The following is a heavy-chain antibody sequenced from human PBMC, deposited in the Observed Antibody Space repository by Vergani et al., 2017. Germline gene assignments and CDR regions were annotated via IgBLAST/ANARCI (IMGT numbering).Heavy chain of an antibody. CDR2: ISGSGGST. V-gene: IGHV3-23*01. CDR3: AKDRYDILTCLNWFDS. CDR1: GFTFSSYA. D-gene: IGHD3-9*01. J-gene: IGHJ5*01. Sequence: EVQLLESGGGLVQPGGSLRLSCAASGFTFSSYAMSWVRQAPGKGLEWVSAISGSGGSTYYAASVKARFTISRDNSKNTLYLQMNSLRAEDPAVYYCAKDRYDILTCLNWFDSWGQGTLVTVSS.